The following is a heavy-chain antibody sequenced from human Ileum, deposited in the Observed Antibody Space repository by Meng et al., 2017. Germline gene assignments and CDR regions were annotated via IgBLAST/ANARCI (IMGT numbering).Heavy chain of an antibody. Sequence: QVQLVQSGAAVKKPGASVKVSCKASGYTFTRYAMHWVRQAPGQRLEWMGWIKTGNGDAKYSQRFQGRVTITRDTSASTVYMELSSLRSEDTTVYYCARGHQNYDILTGSYWGQGTLVTVSS. CDR1: GYTFTRYA. V-gene: IGHV1-3*04. CDR2: IKTGNGDA. J-gene: IGHJ4*02. D-gene: IGHD3-9*01. CDR3: ARGHQNYDILTGSY.